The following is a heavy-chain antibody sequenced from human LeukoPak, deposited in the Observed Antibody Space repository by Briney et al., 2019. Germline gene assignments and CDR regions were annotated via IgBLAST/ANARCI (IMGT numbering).Heavy chain of an antibody. CDR3: ASRQGSSSRGWFDP. J-gene: IGHJ5*02. V-gene: IGHV3-23*01. CDR2: ISGSGSST. Sequence: GGSLRLSCAASGFTFSSYAMSWVRQAPGKGLEWVSAISGSGSSTYYADSVKGRFTISRDNSKNTLYLQMNSLRAEDTAVYYCASRQGSSSRGWFDPWGQGTLVTVSS. CDR1: GFTFSSYA. D-gene: IGHD6-6*01.